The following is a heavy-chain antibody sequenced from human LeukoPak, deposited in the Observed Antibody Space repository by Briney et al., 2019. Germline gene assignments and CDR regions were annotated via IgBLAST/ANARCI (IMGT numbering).Heavy chain of an antibody. Sequence: SVKVSCKASGGTFSSYAISWVRQAPGQGLEWMGGTIPIFGTANYAQKFQGRVTITADESTSTAYMELSSLRSEDTAVYYCARGIWSGYSYYYYYYMDVWGKGTTVTVSS. CDR1: GGTFSSYA. CDR3: ARGIWSGYSYYYYYYMDV. J-gene: IGHJ6*03. V-gene: IGHV1-69*13. D-gene: IGHD3-3*01. CDR2: TIPIFGTA.